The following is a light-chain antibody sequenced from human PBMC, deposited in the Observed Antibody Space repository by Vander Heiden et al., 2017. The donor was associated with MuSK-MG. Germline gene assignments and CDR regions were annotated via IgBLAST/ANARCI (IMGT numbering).Light chain of an antibody. Sequence: DIVMTQSPPPLPVTPGEPASISWRSSQSLLHSNGYNYLDWFLQKAGQSPQLLIYLGSDRASGVPDRFSGSGSGTDFTLKISRWEAEDVGVYYCRQGLQTPWTFGQGTKVEIK. J-gene: IGKJ1*01. CDR2: LGS. V-gene: IGKV2-28*01. CDR1: QSLLHSNGYNY. CDR3: RQGLQTPWT.